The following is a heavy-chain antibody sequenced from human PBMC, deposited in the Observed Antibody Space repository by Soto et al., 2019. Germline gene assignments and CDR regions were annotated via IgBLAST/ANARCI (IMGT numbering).Heavy chain of an antibody. CDR2: ISGSGGTT. J-gene: IGHJ4*02. CDR3: SKFFVETGSNSGWPWAFHY. CDR1: GFTFSNYA. Sequence: EVQLLESGGGLVQPGRSLRLSCAASGFTFSNYAMSWVRQAPGQGLDWVSAISGSGGTTYYADSVKGRFTICRDNSADALFLQMNSQRAEDAVVYYCSKFFVETGSNSGWPWAFHYCGQGTLVTVSS. D-gene: IGHD6-25*01. V-gene: IGHV3-23*01.